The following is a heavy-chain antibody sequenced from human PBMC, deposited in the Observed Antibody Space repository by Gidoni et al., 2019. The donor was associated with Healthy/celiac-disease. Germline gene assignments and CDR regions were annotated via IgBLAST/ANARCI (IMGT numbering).Heavy chain of an antibody. D-gene: IGHD3-22*01. CDR2: INHSGST. J-gene: IGHJ4*02. CDR3: ARGGNYDSSGYYSDY. Sequence: QVQLQQWGAGLFMPWETLSLTVAVYGGSFSGYYWSCIRQPPGKGLEWIGEINHSGSTNYNPSLKSRVTISVDTSKNQFSLKLSSVTAADTAVYYCARGGNYDSSGYYSDYWGQGTLVTVSS. V-gene: IGHV4-34*01. CDR1: GGSFSGYY.